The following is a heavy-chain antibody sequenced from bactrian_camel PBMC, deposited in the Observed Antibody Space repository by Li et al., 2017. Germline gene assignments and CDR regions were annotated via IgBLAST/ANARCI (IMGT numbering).Heavy chain of an antibody. CDR1: GIHLSSAFC. Sequence: QVQLVESGGGSVQAGGSLRLSCAGTGIHLSSAFCVGWFRQVPGKEREGVARIYTGSGNTYYADSVKGRFTISQDSARNTVYLQTNNLQPEDTATYYCAEGRGSRGEHCYSLNYWGQGTQVTVS. J-gene: IGHJ4*01. CDR2: IYTGSGNT. V-gene: IGHV3S1*01. D-gene: IGHD6*01. CDR3: AEGRGSRGEHCYSLNY.